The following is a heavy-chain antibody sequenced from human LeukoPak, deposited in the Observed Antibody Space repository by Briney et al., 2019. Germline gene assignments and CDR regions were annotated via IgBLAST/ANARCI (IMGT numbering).Heavy chain of an antibody. J-gene: IGHJ5*02. Sequence: GASVKVSCKTPGYPFRNYDINWVRQATGQGLEWMGWINPHSGKTGYAQKFQGRVTMTTDTSANTAYMDLSSLRSEDTAVYYCARLSSHYGDYKVDPWGQGTLVTVSS. CDR2: INPHSGKT. CDR1: GYPFRNYD. CDR3: ARLSSHYGDYKVDP. D-gene: IGHD4-17*01. V-gene: IGHV1-8*01.